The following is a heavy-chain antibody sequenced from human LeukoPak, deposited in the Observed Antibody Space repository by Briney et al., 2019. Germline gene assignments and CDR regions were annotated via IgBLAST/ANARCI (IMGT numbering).Heavy chain of an antibody. CDR2: IIPIFGTA. CDR3: ASYTGGNYDILTKYYFDY. D-gene: IGHD3-9*01. J-gene: IGHJ4*02. CDR1: GFTFADYG. Sequence: SVKVSCKASGFTFADYGIIWVRQAPGQGLEWMGGIIPIFGTANYAQKFQGRVTITADESTSTAYMELSSLRSEDTAVYYCASYTGGNYDILTKYYFDYWGQGTLVTVSS. V-gene: IGHV1-69*13.